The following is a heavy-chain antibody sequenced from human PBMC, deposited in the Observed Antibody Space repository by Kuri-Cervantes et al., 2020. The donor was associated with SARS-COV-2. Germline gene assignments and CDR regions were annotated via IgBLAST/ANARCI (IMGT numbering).Heavy chain of an antibody. V-gene: IGHV4-34*01. CDR2: INHSGST. CDR3: ARAGVAAAGQDYYYYYGMDV. Sequence: ESLKISCAASGFTFSSYWMSWVRQAPGKGLEWIGEINHSGSTNYNPSLKSRVTISVDTSKNQFSLKLSSVTAADTAVYYCARAGVAAAGQDYYYYYGMDVWGQGTTVTVSS. D-gene: IGHD6-13*01. CDR1: GFTFSSYW. J-gene: IGHJ6*02.